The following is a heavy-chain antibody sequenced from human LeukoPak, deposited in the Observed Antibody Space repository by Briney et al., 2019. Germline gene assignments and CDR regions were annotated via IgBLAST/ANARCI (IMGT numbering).Heavy chain of an antibody. D-gene: IGHD2-15*01. Sequence: GGSLRLSCAASGFTFGDHWMSWVRQAPGKGLEWVSNINEDGGDKCYVDSVKGRFTISRDNVKNSLYLQMNRLRAEDTAVYYWARGNVAVSRDYWGQETLATVSS. J-gene: IGHJ4*02. CDR2: INEDGGDK. CDR3: ARGNVAVSRDY. V-gene: IGHV3-7*01. CDR1: GFTFGDHW.